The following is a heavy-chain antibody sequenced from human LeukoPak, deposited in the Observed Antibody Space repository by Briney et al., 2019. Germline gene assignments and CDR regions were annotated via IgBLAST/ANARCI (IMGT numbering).Heavy chain of an antibody. V-gene: IGHV4-59*01. J-gene: IGHJ4*02. CDR1: GGSIGTYY. Sequence: PSETLSLTCTVSGGSIGTYYWSWIRQPPGKGLEWIAYINYSGRTNYNPSLKSRVTISVDTSQNQFSLELRSVTAVDTAVYYCARGAGWYSDWGQGTLVTVSS. CDR2: INYSGRT. CDR3: ARGAGWYSD. D-gene: IGHD6-19*01.